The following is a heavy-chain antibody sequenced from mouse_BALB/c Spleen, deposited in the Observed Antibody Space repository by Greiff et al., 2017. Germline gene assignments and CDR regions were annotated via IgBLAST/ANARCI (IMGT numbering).Heavy chain of an antibody. J-gene: IGHJ1*01. V-gene: IGHV5-17*02. CDR3: AREKLGRGYFDV. Sequence: DVKLVESGGGLVQPGGSRKLSCAASGFTFSSFGMHWVRQAPEKGLEWVAYISSGSSTIYYADTVKGRFTISRDNPKNTLFLQMTSLRSEDTAMYYCAREKLGRGYFDVWGAGTTVTVSS. CDR2: ISSGSSTI. D-gene: IGHD4-1*01. CDR1: GFTFSSFG.